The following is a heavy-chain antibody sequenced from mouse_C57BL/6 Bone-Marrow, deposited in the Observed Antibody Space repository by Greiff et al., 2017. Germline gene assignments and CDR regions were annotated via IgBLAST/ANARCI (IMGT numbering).Heavy chain of an antibody. CDR1: GYTFTSYW. J-gene: IGHJ1*03. CDR3: AREGTYYYGSSYWYFDV. Sequence: QVQLKQSGAELVKPGASVKLSCKASGYTFTSYWMHWVKQRPGQGLEWIGMIHPNSGSTNYNEKFKSKATLTVDKSSSTAYMQLSSLTSEDSAVYYCAREGTYYYGSSYWYFDVWGTGTTVTVSS. V-gene: IGHV1-64*01. D-gene: IGHD1-1*01. CDR2: IHPNSGST.